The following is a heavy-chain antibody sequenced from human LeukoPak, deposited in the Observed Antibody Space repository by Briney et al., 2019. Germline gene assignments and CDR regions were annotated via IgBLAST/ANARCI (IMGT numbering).Heavy chain of an antibody. Sequence: SVKVSCKASRGTFSTYAITWVRQAPGQGLEWMGGIIPIFGTANYAQKFQGRVTITADESTSTAYMELSSLRSDDTAVFYCARSKALGLDDIYYWGQGTLVTVSS. D-gene: IGHD3-9*01. J-gene: IGHJ4*02. CDR2: IIPIFGTA. CDR1: RGTFSTYA. CDR3: ARSKALGLDDIYY. V-gene: IGHV1-69*13.